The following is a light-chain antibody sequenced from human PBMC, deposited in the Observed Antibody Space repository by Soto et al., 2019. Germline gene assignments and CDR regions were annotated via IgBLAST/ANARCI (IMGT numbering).Light chain of an antibody. CDR2: AAS. CDR3: LQHNSYPLT. J-gene: IGKJ4*01. CDR1: QSIVTY. V-gene: IGKV1-17*01. Sequence: DIQMTQSPSSLSASVGDRVTITCRASQSIVTYLNWYLQKPGKAPNRLIYAASSLQSGVPSRFSGSGSGTEFTLTISSLQPEDFATYYCLQHNSYPLTFGGGTKVDIK.